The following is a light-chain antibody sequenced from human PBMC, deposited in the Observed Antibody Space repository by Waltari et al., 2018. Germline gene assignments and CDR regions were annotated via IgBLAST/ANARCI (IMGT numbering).Light chain of an antibody. CDR1: QSLLHSNGKSF. Sequence: DIVMTQSPLSLPVTPGEPASISCRSSQSLLHSNGKSFFDWYLQKPGQSPQLLIYLGSNRASGVPDRFSGSGSGTDLTLKISRVEAEEVGVYYCMQGLQTPYTFGQGTKLEIK. V-gene: IGKV2-28*01. J-gene: IGKJ2*01. CDR3: MQGLQTPYT. CDR2: LGS.